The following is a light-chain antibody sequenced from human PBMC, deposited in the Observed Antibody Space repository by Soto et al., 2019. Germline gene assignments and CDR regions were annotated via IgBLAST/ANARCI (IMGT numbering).Light chain of an antibody. CDR3: QQRSNWPPT. J-gene: IGKJ1*01. V-gene: IGKV3-11*01. Sequence: EIVMTQSPATLSVSPWERATLSCRASQSVSSYLAWYQQKPGQAPRLLIYDASNRATGIPARFSGSGSGTDFTLTISSLEPEDFAVYYCQQRSNWPPTFGQGTKVDI. CDR2: DAS. CDR1: QSVSSY.